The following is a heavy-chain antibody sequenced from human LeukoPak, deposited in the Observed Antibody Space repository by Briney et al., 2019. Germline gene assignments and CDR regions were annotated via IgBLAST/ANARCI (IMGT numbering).Heavy chain of an antibody. J-gene: IGHJ4*02. CDR3: ARLPSYSSSGDY. V-gene: IGHV1-69*13. Sequence: SVKVSCKASVGTFSSYAISLVRQAPGHGREWMGGIIPIFGTANYAQKFQGRVTLTADESTSTAYMGLSSLRSEGTAVYYCARLPSYSSSGDYWGQGTLVTVSS. CDR2: IIPIFGTA. D-gene: IGHD6-13*01. CDR1: VGTFSSYA.